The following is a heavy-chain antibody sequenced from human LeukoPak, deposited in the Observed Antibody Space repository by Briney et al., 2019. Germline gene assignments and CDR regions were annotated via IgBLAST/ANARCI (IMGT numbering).Heavy chain of an antibody. V-gene: IGHV3-15*01. CDR2: INSKTDGGTT. CDR3: TTAGYFDYYYYYVDV. Sequence: GGSLRLSCVASGFTFSNAWMTWVRQAPGKGLEWVGRINSKTDGGTTDYGAPVKGRFTISRDDSKNTLYLQMNSLRPEDTAVYYCTTAGYFDYYYYYVDVWGKGTTVTVSS. D-gene: IGHD2/OR15-2a*01. J-gene: IGHJ6*03. CDR1: GFTFSNAW.